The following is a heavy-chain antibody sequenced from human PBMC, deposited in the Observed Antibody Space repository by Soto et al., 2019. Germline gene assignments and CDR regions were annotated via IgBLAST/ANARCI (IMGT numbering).Heavy chain of an antibody. CDR2: INHSGST. V-gene: IGHV4-34*01. J-gene: IGHJ6*02. CDR1: GGSFSGYY. D-gene: IGHD6-13*01. CDR3: ARGGSHAYSSSWYRLRYYGMDV. Sequence: QVQLQQWGAGLLKPSETLSLTCAVYGGSFSGYYWSWIRQPPGKGLEWIGEINHSGSTNYNPSLKSRVTISVDTSKNQFFLKLSTVTAAETAVYYCARGGSHAYSSSWYRLRYYGMDVWGQGTTVTVSS.